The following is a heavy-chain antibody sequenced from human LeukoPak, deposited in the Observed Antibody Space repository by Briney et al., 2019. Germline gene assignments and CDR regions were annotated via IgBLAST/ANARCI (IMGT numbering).Heavy chain of an antibody. Sequence: SETLSLTCAVYGASLNNYYWAWIRQSPVKGLEWIGEIDHVGRSRYNPSLKSRLTISVDTSKNQFSLRLSSVTAADTALYFCARPVYCSVTTCTGPLHIWGQGTMVTVSS. J-gene: IGHJ3*02. CDR3: ARPVYCSVTTCTGPLHI. CDR2: IDHVGRS. V-gene: IGHV4-34*01. D-gene: IGHD2-15*01. CDR1: GASLNNYY.